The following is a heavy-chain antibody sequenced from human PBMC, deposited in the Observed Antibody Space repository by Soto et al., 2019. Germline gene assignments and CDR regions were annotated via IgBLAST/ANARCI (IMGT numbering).Heavy chain of an antibody. Sequence: SETLSLTCAVYGGSFSGYYWSWIRQPPGKGLEWIGEINHSGSTNYNPSLKSRVTISVDTSKNQFSLKLSSVTAADTAVYYCARATGDPLYFDYWGQGTLVTGSS. J-gene: IGHJ4*02. CDR2: INHSGST. CDR3: ARATGDPLYFDY. V-gene: IGHV4-34*01. D-gene: IGHD7-27*01. CDR1: GGSFSGYY.